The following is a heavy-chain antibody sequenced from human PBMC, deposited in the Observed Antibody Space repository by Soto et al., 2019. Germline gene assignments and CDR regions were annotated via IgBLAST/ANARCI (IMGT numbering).Heavy chain of an antibody. CDR1: GGSISSYY. V-gene: IGHV4-59*08. J-gene: IGHJ3*02. D-gene: IGHD3-16*02. CDR3: ARLYGLDAFDI. Sequence: SETLSLTCTVSGGSISSYYWSWIRQPPGKGLEWIGYIYYSGSTNYNPSLKSRVTISVDTSKNQFSLRLSSVTAADTAVYYCARLYGLDAFDIWGQGTMVTVSS. CDR2: IYYSGST.